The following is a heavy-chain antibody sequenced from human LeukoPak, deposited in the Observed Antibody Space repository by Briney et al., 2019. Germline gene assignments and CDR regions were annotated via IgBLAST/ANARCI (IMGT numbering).Heavy chain of an antibody. Sequence: PGRSLRLSYAASGFTFSSYGMHWVRQAPGKGLEWVAVISYDGSNKYYADSVKGRFTISRDNSKNTLYLQMNSLRAEDTAVYYCAKDPTIFGVVTPPNVWFDPWGQGTLVTVSS. CDR3: AKDPTIFGVVTPPNVWFDP. J-gene: IGHJ5*02. V-gene: IGHV3-30*18. CDR1: GFTFSSYG. D-gene: IGHD3-3*01. CDR2: ISYDGSNK.